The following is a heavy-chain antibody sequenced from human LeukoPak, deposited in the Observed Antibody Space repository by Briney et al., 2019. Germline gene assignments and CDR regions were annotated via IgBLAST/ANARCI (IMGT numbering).Heavy chain of an antibody. Sequence: SETLSLTCTVSGGSISPYSWSWIRQPPGKSLEWIGYIFYNGNTNFNPSLKSRVTISLDTSKNQFSLKLSSMTAADTAMYYCARDRPATENWYFDLWGRGTLVTVSS. V-gene: IGHV4-59*01. CDR1: GGSISPYS. D-gene: IGHD1-26*01. J-gene: IGHJ2*01. CDR3: ARDRPATENWYFDL. CDR2: IFYNGNT.